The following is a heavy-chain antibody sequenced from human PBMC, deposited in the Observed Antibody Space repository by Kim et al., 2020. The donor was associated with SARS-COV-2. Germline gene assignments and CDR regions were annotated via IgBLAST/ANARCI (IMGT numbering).Heavy chain of an antibody. J-gene: IGHJ4*02. CDR3: ARGKQYSPYSSSGPLKYYFDY. D-gene: IGHD6-13*01. CDR2: INHSGST. CDR1: GGSFSGYY. V-gene: IGHV4-34*01. Sequence: SETLSLTCAVYGGSFSGYYWSWIRQPPGKGLEWIGEINHSGSTNYNPSLKSRVTISVDTSKNQFSLKLSSVTAADTAVYYCARGKQYSPYSSSGPLKYYFDYWGQGTLVTVSS.